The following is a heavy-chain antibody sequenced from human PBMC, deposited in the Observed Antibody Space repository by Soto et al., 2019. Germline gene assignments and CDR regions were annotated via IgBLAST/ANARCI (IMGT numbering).Heavy chain of an antibody. D-gene: IGHD2-2*01. V-gene: IGHV4-59*01. Sequence: PSETLSLTCTVSGGSISSYYWSWMRQPPGKGLEWIGYIYYSGSTNYNPSLKSRVTISVDTSTNQFSLKLSSVTAADTAVYYCARVAVVPAAIFDYWGQGAMVTVS. CDR1: GGSISSYY. CDR2: IYYSGST. J-gene: IGHJ4*02. CDR3: ARVAVVPAAIFDY.